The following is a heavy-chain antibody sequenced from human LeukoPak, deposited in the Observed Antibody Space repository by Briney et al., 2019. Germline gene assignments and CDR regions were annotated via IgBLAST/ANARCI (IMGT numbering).Heavy chain of an antibody. CDR3: TRGPSGYGLGWFDP. CDR1: GYTFTSYD. V-gene: IGHV1-8*01. D-gene: IGHD5-12*01. CDR2: MNPSSGNT. J-gene: IGHJ5*02. Sequence: ASVKVSCKASGYTFTSYDVNWARQATGQGLEWMGWMNPSSGNTGFGQKFQGRVSLTRDTSTSTAYMELSSLRSDDTAVYYCTRGPSGYGLGWFDPWGQGTLVTVSS.